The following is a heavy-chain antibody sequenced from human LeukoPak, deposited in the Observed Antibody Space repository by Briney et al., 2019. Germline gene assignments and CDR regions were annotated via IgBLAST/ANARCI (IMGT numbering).Heavy chain of an antibody. Sequence: LTCXXSGGSISSYYWSGIRPPPGKGVEWIGYIYYSGSTNYNHSLKRGVTISVATSKNQSSLKLTSVTAADTAVYYCAREVLVRATSWFDPWGQGTLVTVSS. D-gene: IGHD1-26*01. CDR3: AREVLVRATSWFDP. CDR2: IYYSGST. CDR1: GGSISSYY. J-gene: IGHJ5*02. V-gene: IGHV4-59*01.